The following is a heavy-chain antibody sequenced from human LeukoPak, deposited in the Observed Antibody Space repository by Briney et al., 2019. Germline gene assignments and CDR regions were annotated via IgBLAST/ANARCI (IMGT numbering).Heavy chain of an antibody. CDR3: TRGSYDSSGYYYENDY. CDR1: GFTFGDYA. V-gene: IGHV3-49*04. Sequence: GGSLRLSCTASGFTFGDYAMSWVRQAPEKGLEWVGFIRSKAYGGTTEYAASVKGRFTISRDDSKSIAYLQMNSLKTEDTAVYYCTRGSYDSSGYYYENDYWGQGTLVTVSS. J-gene: IGHJ4*02. CDR2: IRSKAYGGTT. D-gene: IGHD3-22*01.